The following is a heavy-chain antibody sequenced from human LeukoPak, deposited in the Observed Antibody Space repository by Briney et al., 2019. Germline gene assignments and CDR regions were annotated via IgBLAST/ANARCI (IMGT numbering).Heavy chain of an antibody. CDR2: INHSGST. D-gene: IGHD3-10*01. CDR1: GGSFSGYY. CDR3: ARRNYYGSGSYCFDY. V-gene: IGHV4-34*01. Sequence: RPSETLSLTCAVYGGSFSGYYWSWIRQPPGKGLEWIGEINHSGSTNYNLSLKSRVTISVDTSKNQFSLKLSSVTAADTAVYYCARRNYYGSGSYCFDYWGQGTLVTVSS. J-gene: IGHJ4*02.